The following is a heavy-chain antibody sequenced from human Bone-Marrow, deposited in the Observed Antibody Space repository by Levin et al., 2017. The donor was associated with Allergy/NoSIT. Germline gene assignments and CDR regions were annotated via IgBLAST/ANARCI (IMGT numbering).Heavy chain of an antibody. V-gene: IGHV1-18*01. Sequence: VASVKVSCKASGYTFTSYGISWVRQAPGQGLEWMGWISAYNGNTNYAQKLQGRVTMTTDTSTSTAYMELRSLRSDDTAVYYCARDLWAGIVATIDNYFDYWGQGTLVTVSS. CDR3: ARDLWAGIVATIDNYFDY. CDR1: GYTFTSYG. J-gene: IGHJ4*02. CDR2: ISAYNGNT. D-gene: IGHD5-12*01.